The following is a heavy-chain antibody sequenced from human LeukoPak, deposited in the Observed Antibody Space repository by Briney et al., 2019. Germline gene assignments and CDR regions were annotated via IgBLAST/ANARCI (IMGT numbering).Heavy chain of an antibody. CDR2: ISGDGGST. CDR1: GFTFDDYS. J-gene: IGHJ3*02. CDR3: AKDFDTRGTNAFDI. Sequence: PGGSLRLSCVASGFTFDDYSIHWVRQAPRKCLEWVCLISGDGGSTYYADSVKGRFTISRDNSKNSLYLQMNSLRTEDTAFCAKDFDTRGTNAFDIWGQGTMVTVSS. V-gene: IGHV3-43*02. D-gene: IGHD2-15*01.